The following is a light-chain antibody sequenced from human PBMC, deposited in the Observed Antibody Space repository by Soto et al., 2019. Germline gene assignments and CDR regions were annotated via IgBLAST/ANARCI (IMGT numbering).Light chain of an antibody. CDR1: QSVSSSY. CDR2: GAS. Sequence: EIVLTQSPGTLSLSPGERATLSCRASQSVSSSYLAWYQQKPGQAPRLLIYGASSRATGIPDRFSGSGSGTDFTLTISRLEPEDFAVYYCQQYGSSPPTLGGGTKVDI. J-gene: IGKJ4*01. CDR3: QQYGSSPPT. V-gene: IGKV3-20*01.